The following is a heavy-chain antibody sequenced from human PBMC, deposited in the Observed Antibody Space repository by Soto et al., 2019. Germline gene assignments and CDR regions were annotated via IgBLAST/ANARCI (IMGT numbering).Heavy chain of an antibody. J-gene: IGHJ4*02. CDR1: GGTFGSDA. CDR2: INPNSGGT. CDR3: ARAWNCGGDCSSDY. Sequence: ASVKVSCKASGGTFGSDAITWVRQAPGQGLEWMGWINPNSGGTNYAQKFQGRVTMTRDTSISTAYMELSRLRSDDTAVYYCARAWNCGGDCSSDYWGQGTLVTVSS. V-gene: IGHV1-2*02. D-gene: IGHD2-21*02.